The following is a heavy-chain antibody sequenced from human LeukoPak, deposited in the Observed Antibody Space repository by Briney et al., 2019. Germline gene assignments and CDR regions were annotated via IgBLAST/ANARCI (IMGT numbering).Heavy chain of an antibody. J-gene: IGHJ4*02. CDR3: ARVLRYFDY. CDR2: IYHSGST. D-gene: IGHD3-9*01. V-gene: IGHV4-30-2*01. Sequence: SETLSLTCTVSGGSISSGGYYWSWIRQPPGKGLEWIGYIYHSGSTNYNPSLKSRVTISVDKFRNQFSLKLSSVTAADTAVYYCARVLRYFDYWGQGTLVTVSS. CDR1: GGSISSGGYY.